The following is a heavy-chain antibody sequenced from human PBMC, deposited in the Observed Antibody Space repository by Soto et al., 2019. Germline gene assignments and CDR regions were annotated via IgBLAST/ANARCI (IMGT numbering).Heavy chain of an antibody. CDR2: INAGNGNT. Sequence: QVQLVQSGAEVKKPGASVKVSCKASGYTFTSYAMHWVRQAPGQRLEWMGWINAGNGNTKYSQKLQGRVTITRDTSASTAYMELSSLRSEDTAVYYCARDLGSGSYGDYWGQGTLVTVSS. D-gene: IGHD1-26*01. V-gene: IGHV1-3*01. J-gene: IGHJ4*02. CDR1: GYTFTSYA. CDR3: ARDLGSGSYGDY.